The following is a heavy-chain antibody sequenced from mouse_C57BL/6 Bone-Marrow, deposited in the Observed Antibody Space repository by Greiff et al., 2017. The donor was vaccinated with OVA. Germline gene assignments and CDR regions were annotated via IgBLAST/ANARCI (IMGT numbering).Heavy chain of an antibody. CDR3: ARYPYYYGSSYDWYFDV. Sequence: VQLQQSVAELVRPGASVKLSCTASGFNIKNTYMHWVKQRPEQGLEWIGRIDPANGNTKYAPKFQGKATITADTSSNTAYLQLSSLTSEDTAIYYCARYPYYYGSSYDWYFDVWGTGTTVTVSS. V-gene: IGHV14-3*01. CDR1: GFNIKNTY. CDR2: IDPANGNT. D-gene: IGHD1-1*01. J-gene: IGHJ1*03.